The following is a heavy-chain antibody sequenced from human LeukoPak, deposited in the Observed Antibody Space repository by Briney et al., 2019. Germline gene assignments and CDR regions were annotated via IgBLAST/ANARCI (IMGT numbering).Heavy chain of an antibody. J-gene: IGHJ6*03. CDR3: ARAPYSYGSPGGTRYYYYYYMDV. D-gene: IGHD5-18*01. Sequence: SVKVSCKASGGTFSSYAISWVRQAPGQGLEWMGGIIPIFGTANYAQKSQGRVTITADESTSTAYMELSSLRSEDTAVYYCARAPYSYGSPGGTRYYYYYYMDVWGKGTTVTVSS. CDR1: GGTFSSYA. V-gene: IGHV1-69*13. CDR2: IIPIFGTA.